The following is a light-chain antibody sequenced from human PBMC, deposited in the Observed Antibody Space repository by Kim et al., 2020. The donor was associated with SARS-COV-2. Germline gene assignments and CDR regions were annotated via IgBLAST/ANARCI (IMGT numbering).Light chain of an antibody. CDR2: DTS. CDR1: QSVSHNY. V-gene: IGKV3-20*01. J-gene: IGKJ2*01. Sequence: SLAPGDRATLSCRASQSVSHNYIAWYQQKPGQAPRLLIFDTSRRATDIPDRFSGSGSGTDFSLSISRLEPEDFAVYYCQQYGTSPTFGQGTKLEI. CDR3: QQYGTSPT.